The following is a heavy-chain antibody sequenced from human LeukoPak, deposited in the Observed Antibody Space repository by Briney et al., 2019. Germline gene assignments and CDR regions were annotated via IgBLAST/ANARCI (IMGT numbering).Heavy chain of an antibody. V-gene: IGHV3-21*01. D-gene: IGHD3-22*01. CDR1: GFTFSSYS. J-gene: IGHJ4*02. CDR3: ARDTYYYDSSGYYPPDY. Sequence: GGSLRLPCAASGFTFSSYSMNWVRQAPGKGLEWVSSISSSSSYIYYADSVKGRFTISRDNAKNSLYLQMNSLRAEDTAVYYCARDTYYYDSSGYYPPDYWGQGTLVTVSS. CDR2: ISSSSSYI.